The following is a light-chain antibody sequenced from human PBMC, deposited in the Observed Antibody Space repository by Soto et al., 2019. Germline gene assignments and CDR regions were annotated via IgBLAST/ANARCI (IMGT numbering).Light chain of an antibody. V-gene: IGKV1-39*01. CDR3: QQSYTTPLT. CDR1: QSITYY. J-gene: IGKJ4*01. Sequence: DIQMTQSPSSLAPSVGDRVTITCRASQSITYYLNWYQQKPGKAPNLLIYGASSPESGVPSRFSGSGSGTDFTLTISSVQPEDSAIYYCQQSYTTPLTFGGGTKLEI. CDR2: GAS.